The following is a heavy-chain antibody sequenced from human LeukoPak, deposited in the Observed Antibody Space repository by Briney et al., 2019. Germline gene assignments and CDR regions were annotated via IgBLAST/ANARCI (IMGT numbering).Heavy chain of an antibody. V-gene: IGHV3-23*01. CDR1: GFTFSSYA. Sequence: GGSLRLSCAASGFTFSSYAMSWVRQAPGKGLEWVSAISGSGGSTYYADSVKGRFTISRDNSKNTLYLQMNSLKAEDTAVYYCAKEFEHYYDSSGYYYDYWGQGTLVTVSS. CDR3: AKEFEHYYDSSGYYYDY. CDR2: ISGSGGST. J-gene: IGHJ4*02. D-gene: IGHD3-22*01.